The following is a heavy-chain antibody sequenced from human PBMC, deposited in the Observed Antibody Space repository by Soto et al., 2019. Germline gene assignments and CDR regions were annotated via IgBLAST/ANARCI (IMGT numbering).Heavy chain of an antibody. Sequence: QVQLQESGPGLVKPSETLSLTCTVSGGSFGNSYWSWIRQSPGKGLEWIGYIYYSGSSNYNPSLKSRVSISVDTSKNQFSLKLSSVTAADTAVYYCARHSSSWPIFDYWGQGTLVIVSS. CDR2: IYYSGSS. CDR3: ARHSSSWPIFDY. D-gene: IGHD6-13*01. CDR1: GGSFGNSY. V-gene: IGHV4-59*08. J-gene: IGHJ4*02.